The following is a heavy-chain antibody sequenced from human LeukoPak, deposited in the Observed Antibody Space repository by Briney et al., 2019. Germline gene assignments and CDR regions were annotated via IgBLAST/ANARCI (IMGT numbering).Heavy chain of an antibody. CDR3: ARAGDFWSGYRNYYMDV. CDR2: IYTSGST. CDR1: GGSISSGSYY. J-gene: IGHJ6*03. Sequence: SETLSLTCTVSGGSISSGSYYWSWIRQPAGKGLEWIGRIYTSGSTNYNPSLKSRVTISVDTSKNQFSLKLSSVTAADTAVYYCARAGDFWSGYRNYYMDVWGKGTTVTVSS. V-gene: IGHV4-61*02. D-gene: IGHD3-3*01.